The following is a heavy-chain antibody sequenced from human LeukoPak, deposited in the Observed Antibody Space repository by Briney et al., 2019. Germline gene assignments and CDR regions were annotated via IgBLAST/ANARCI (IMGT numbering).Heavy chain of an antibody. Sequence: GGSLRLSCVASGFTFSIDFMHWIRQAPGEGLMWVSQISGDETYTNYADSVKGRFTISRDNAKNTLYLQMNSLRAEDTAIYYCVREDNAFNIWGQGTLVTVSS. CDR3: VREDNAFNI. J-gene: IGHJ3*02. V-gene: IGHV3-74*01. CDR1: GFTFSIDF. CDR2: ISGDETYT.